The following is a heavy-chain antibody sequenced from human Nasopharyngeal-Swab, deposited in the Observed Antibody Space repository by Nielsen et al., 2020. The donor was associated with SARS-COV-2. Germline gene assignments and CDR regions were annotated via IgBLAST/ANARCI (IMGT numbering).Heavy chain of an antibody. CDR3: AKAPYLRGLDV. D-gene: IGHD2-21*01. CDR1: GFTFSSYA. Sequence: GESLKISCAASGFTFSSYAMSWVRQAPGKGLEWVSIISGNDNTTYYADSVKDRFTISRDNSKNTLYLQTNGLRVEDTAVYYCAKAPYLRGLDVWGQGTTVTVSS. V-gene: IGHV3-23*01. CDR2: ISGNDNTT. J-gene: IGHJ6*02.